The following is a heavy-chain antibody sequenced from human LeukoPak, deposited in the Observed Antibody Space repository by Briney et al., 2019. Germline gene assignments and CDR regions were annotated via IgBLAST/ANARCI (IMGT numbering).Heavy chain of an antibody. CDR1: GYSFTNYW. Sequence: GESLKISCKGSGYSFTNYWIGWVRQMPGKGLEWMGIIYPGDSDTRYRPSFQAKVTISVDKSITTAYLQWSSLQAPDTAMYYCARRSGFGGSGYYFDYWGQGTLVTVSS. D-gene: IGHD3-22*01. CDR3: ARRSGFGGSGYYFDY. CDR2: IYPGDSDT. J-gene: IGHJ4*02. V-gene: IGHV5-51*01.